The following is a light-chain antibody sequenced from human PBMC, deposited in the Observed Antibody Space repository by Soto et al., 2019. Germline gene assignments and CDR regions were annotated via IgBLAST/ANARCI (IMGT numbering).Light chain of an antibody. V-gene: IGKV2-28*01. J-gene: IGKJ2*01. CDR3: MQALQVPHT. CDR2: LGS. Sequence: DIVMTQSPLSLPVTPGEPASISCRSSQSPLYSNGYNYLDWYVQKPGQSPQLLIYLGSNRASGVPDRLSGSASGTDFTLKISRVVGEDVGVYYCMQALQVPHTFGQGTKLEIK. CDR1: QSPLYSNGYNY.